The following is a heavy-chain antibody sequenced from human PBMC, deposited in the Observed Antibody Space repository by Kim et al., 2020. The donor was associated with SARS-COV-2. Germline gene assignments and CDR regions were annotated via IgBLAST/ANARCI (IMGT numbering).Heavy chain of an antibody. CDR1: GFTFSSYS. D-gene: IGHD2-15*01. CDR2: ISSSSSTI. V-gene: IGHV3-48*02. CDR3: AREFGWVAATGYYYYGMDV. Sequence: GGSLRLSCAASGFTFSSYSMNWVRQAPGKGLEWVSYISSSSSTIYYADSVKGRFTISRDNAKNSLYLQMNSLRDEDTAVYYCAREFGWVAATGYYYYGMDVWGQGTTVTVSS. J-gene: IGHJ6*02.